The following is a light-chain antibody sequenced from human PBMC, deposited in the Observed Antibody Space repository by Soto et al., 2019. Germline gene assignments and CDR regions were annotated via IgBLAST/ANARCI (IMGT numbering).Light chain of an antibody. Sequence: EIVLTQSPCTLSLSPGERATLSCRASQSVSNNYLAWYQQKPGQAPRLLIYGASNRATGIPDRFSGSGSGTEFTRSISRLEPADFAVYYCQQYGSSGTFGQGTKVDI. CDR3: QQYGSSGT. CDR1: QSVSNNY. CDR2: GAS. V-gene: IGKV3-20*01. J-gene: IGKJ1*01.